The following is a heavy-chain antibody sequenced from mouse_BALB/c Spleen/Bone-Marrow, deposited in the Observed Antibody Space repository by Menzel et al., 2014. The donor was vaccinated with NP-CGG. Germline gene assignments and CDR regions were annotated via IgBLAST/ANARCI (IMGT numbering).Heavy chain of an antibody. D-gene: IGHD1-1*01. CDR2: INPYNDGT. Sequence: EVQLQQSGPELVKPGASVKMSRKASGYTFTSYVMHWVKQKPGQGLEWIGYINPYNDGTKYNEKFKGKATLTSDKSSSTAYMELSSLTSEDSAVYYCARWGIIYYYGSSPYAMDYWGQGTSVTVSS. CDR1: GYTFTSYV. CDR3: ARWGIIYYYGSSPYAMDY. J-gene: IGHJ4*01. V-gene: IGHV1-14*01.